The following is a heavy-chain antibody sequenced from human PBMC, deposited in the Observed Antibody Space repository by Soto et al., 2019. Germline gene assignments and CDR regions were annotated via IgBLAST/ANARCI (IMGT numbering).Heavy chain of an antibody. CDR2: FDPEDGET. Sequence: VKVSCKVSGYTLTELSMHWVRQAPGKGLEWMGGFDPEDGETTYAQKFLGRATMTRDTSTGTLYMELSSLRSEDTAVYYCARGGDIVVVTAPLDHWGQGTLVTVSS. CDR3: ARGGDIVVVTAPLDH. D-gene: IGHD2-21*02. CDR1: GYTLTELS. J-gene: IGHJ5*02. V-gene: IGHV1-24*01.